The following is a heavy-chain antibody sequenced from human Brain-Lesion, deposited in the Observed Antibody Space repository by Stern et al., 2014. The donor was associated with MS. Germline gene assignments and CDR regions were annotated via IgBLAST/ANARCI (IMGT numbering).Heavy chain of an antibody. CDR1: GFTFGSCA. CDR2: VSYDGSNK. J-gene: IGHJ5*02. Sequence: QVQLVESGGGVVQPGGPLRLSCVASGFTFGSCAIHGVRQAPGTGREGVAGVSYDGSNKYYADSVKGRFTISRDNSQNTLYMQMSSLRPEDTAVYYCAKDRQYLTYFFDHWGQGSLVTVSS. CDR3: AKDRQYLTYFFDH. V-gene: IGHV3-30*18. D-gene: IGHD2/OR15-2a*01.